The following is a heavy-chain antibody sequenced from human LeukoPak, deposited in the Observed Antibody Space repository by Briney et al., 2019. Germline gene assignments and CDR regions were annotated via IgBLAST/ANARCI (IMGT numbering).Heavy chain of an antibody. CDR2: INHSGST. Sequence: PSETLSLTRAVYGGSFSGYYWSWIRQPPGKGLEWIGEINHSGSTNYNPSLKSRVTISVDTSKNQFSLKLSSVTAADTAVYNCARGKRWLQPTYFDYWGQGTLVTVSS. V-gene: IGHV4-34*01. D-gene: IGHD5-24*01. J-gene: IGHJ4*02. CDR3: ARGKRWLQPTYFDY. CDR1: GGSFSGYY.